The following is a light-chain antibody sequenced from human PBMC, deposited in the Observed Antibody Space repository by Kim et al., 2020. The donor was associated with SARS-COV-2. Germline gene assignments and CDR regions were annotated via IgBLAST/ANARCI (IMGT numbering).Light chain of an antibody. Sequence: DIQLTQSPSFLSASVGDRVTITCRASQGISSYLAWYQQKPGKAPKLLIYAASTLQSGVPSRFSGCGSGTEFTLTISSLQPEDFATYYCQQLNSYLALTFGGGTKVDIK. J-gene: IGKJ4*01. CDR2: AAS. V-gene: IGKV1-9*01. CDR3: QQLNSYLALT. CDR1: QGISSY.